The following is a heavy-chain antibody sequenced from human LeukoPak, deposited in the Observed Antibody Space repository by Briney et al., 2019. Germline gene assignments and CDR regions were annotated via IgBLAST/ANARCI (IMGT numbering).Heavy chain of an antibody. CDR1: GGTFSSYA. Sequence: SVKVSCKASGGTFSSYAISWVRQAPGQGLEWMGRIIPISGTANYAQKFQGRVTITTDESTSTAYMELSSLRSEDTAVYYCARDDCSGGSCYGIGYWGQGTLVTVSS. D-gene: IGHD2-15*01. CDR3: ARDDCSGGSCYGIGY. V-gene: IGHV1-69*05. CDR2: IIPISGTA. J-gene: IGHJ4*02.